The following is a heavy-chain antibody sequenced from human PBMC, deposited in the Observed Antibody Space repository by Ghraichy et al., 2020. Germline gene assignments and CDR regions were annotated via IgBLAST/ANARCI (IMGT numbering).Heavy chain of an antibody. J-gene: IGHJ4*02. CDR2: IKQDGSEK. V-gene: IGHV3-7*01. CDR1: GFTFGSYW. D-gene: IGHD3-3*01. CDR3: TRDRPSASFWSGYYAY. Sequence: GGSLRLSCAASGFTFGSYWMSWVRQAPGKGLECVAIIKQDGSEKYYVDSVKGRFTISRDNVKNSVYLQMNSLRAEDTAVYYCTRDRPSASFWSGYYAYWGQGTLITVSS.